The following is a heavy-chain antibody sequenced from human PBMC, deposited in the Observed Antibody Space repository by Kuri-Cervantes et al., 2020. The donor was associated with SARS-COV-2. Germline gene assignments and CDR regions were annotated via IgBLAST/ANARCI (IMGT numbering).Heavy chain of an antibody. D-gene: IGHD3-3*01. CDR2: IYYSGST. J-gene: IGHJ5*02. Sequence: AETLSLTCTVSGGSISSSSYYWGWIRQPPGKGLEWIGSIYYSGSTYYNPSLKSRVTLSVDTSKNQFSLKLSSATAADTAVYYCARQMMSSITIFGVVITRNWFDPWGQGTLVTVSS. V-gene: IGHV4-39*01. CDR1: GGSISSSSYY. CDR3: ARQMMSSITIFGVVITRNWFDP.